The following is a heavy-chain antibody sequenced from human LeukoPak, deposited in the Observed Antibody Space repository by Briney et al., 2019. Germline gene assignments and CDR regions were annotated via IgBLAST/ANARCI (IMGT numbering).Heavy chain of an antibody. D-gene: IGHD6-13*01. CDR1: AFIFSHYG. CDR2: IWANGNDK. V-gene: IGHV3-33*01. J-gene: IGHJ4*02. CDR3: ARDAVGIYRIIDY. Sequence: GRSLRLSCAASAFIFSHYGMHWVRQVPGKGLEWVAVIWANGNDKYYIDSVKGRFTVSRDNSKNTLYLQMDSLRAEDTAVYYCARDAVGIYRIIDYWGQGTLVTVSS.